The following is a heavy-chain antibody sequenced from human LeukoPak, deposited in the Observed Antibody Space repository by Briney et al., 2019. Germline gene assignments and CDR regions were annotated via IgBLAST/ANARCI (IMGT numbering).Heavy chain of an antibody. CDR1: GFTFSSYS. Sequence: PGGSLRLSCAASGFTFSSYSMNWVRQAPGKGLEWVSYISSSSSTIYYADSVKGRFTISRDNAKNSLYLQMNSLRAEDTAVYYCARDRHDFWSGYSYYFDYWGQGTLVTVSS. CDR3: ARDRHDFWSGYSYYFDY. CDR2: ISSSSSTI. J-gene: IGHJ4*02. V-gene: IGHV3-48*01. D-gene: IGHD3-3*01.